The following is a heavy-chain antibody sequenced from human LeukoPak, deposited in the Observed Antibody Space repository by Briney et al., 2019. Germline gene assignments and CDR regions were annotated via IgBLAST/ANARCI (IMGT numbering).Heavy chain of an antibody. J-gene: IGHJ4*02. Sequence: GSSVKVSCKASGGTFSSYAISWVRQAPGQGLEWMGRIIPILGIANYAQKFQGRVTITADKSTSTAYMELSSLRSEDTAVYYCARRHGDYRNLDYWGQGTLVTVSS. CDR2: IIPILGIA. V-gene: IGHV1-69*04. D-gene: IGHD4-17*01. CDR3: ARRHGDYRNLDY. CDR1: GGTFSSYA.